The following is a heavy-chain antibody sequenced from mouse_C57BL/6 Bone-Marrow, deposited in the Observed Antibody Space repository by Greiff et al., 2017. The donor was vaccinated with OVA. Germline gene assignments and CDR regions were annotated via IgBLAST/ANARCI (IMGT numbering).Heavy chain of an antibody. CDR3: ARDPPLHEGFAY. CDR2: ISDGGSYT. J-gene: IGHJ3*01. V-gene: IGHV5-4*01. Sequence: EVQLVESGGGLVKPGGSLKLSCAASGFTFSSYAMSWVRQTPEKRLEWVATISDGGSYTYYPANVKGRFTISRDNAKNHLYLQLSHLKSEDTAMYYGARDPPLHEGFAYWGQGTLVTVSA. CDR1: GFTFSSYA.